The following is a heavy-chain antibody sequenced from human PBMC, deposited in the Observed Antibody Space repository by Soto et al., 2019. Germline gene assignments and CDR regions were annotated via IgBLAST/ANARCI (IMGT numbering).Heavy chain of an antibody. CDR2: ISGSGGST. V-gene: IGHV3-23*01. J-gene: IGHJ4*02. Sequence: GESLKISCAASGFTFSSYAMSWVRQAPGKGLEWVSAISGSGGSTYYADSVKGRFTISRDNSKNTLYLQMNSLRAEDTAVYYCAAQEGKQWPNYYFDYWGQGTLVTVSS. CDR1: GFTFSSYA. D-gene: IGHD6-19*01. CDR3: AAQEGKQWPNYYFDY.